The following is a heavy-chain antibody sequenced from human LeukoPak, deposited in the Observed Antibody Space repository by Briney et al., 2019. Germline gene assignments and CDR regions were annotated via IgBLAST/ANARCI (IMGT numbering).Heavy chain of an antibody. CDR2: IYTSGRT. Sequence: SETLSLTCSGSGDSMSTYYWSWIRQPAGKGLEWIGRIYTSGRTNLNPALKSRVTLSLDTSKNQFSLNLTSVAAADTAVYYCVRGHNSGWSDFDYWGLGTLVTVSS. CDR1: GDSMSTYY. CDR3: VRGHNSGWSDFDY. D-gene: IGHD6-19*01. V-gene: IGHV4-4*07. J-gene: IGHJ4*02.